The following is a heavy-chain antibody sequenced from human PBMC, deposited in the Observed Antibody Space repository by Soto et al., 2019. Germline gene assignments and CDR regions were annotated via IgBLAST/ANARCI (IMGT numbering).Heavy chain of an antibody. CDR2: TYYRSKWYN. CDR3: ARAEDDFWSKSAWFDP. V-gene: IGHV6-1*01. J-gene: IGHJ5*02. D-gene: IGHD3-3*01. CDR1: GDSVSSNSAA. Sequence: SQTLSLTCAISGDSVSSNSAAWNWIRQSPSRGLEWLGRTYYRSKWYNDYAVSVKSRITINPDTSKNQFSLQLNSVTAADTAVYYCARAEDDFWSKSAWFDPWGQGTLVTVSS.